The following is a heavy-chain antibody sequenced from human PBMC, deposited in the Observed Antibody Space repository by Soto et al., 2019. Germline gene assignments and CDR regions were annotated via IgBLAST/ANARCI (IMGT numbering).Heavy chain of an antibody. Sequence: PWETLSLTCTVSGGSISSSSYYWGWIRQPPGKGLEWIGSIYYSGSTYYNPSLKSRVTISVDTSKNQFSLKLSSVTAADTAVYYCARIAAAGTIWYFDYWGQGTLVTVSS. J-gene: IGHJ4*02. CDR2: IYYSGST. CDR1: GGSISSSSYY. V-gene: IGHV4-39*01. CDR3: ARIAAAGTIWYFDY. D-gene: IGHD6-13*01.